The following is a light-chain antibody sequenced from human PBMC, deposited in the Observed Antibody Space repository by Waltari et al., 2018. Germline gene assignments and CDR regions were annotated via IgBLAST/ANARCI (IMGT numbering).Light chain of an antibody. J-gene: IGKJ1*01. CDR1: RSVADF. CDR2: STS. V-gene: IGKV1-39*01. Sequence: IQMTQSPSSLSASVGDRVTITCRASRSVADFLIWYQQKPGKALKLLIYSTSTLQSGVPSRFSGSGYGTDFTLTINSLQPEDFATYYCQQYGSSPGTWTFGQGTKVEIK. CDR3: QQYGSSPGTWT.